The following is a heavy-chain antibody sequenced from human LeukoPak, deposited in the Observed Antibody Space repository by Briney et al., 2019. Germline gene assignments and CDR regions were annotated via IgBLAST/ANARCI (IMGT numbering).Heavy chain of an antibody. D-gene: IGHD2-15*01. J-gene: IGHJ4*02. CDR1: GYSISSGYY. Sequence: SETLSLTCAVSGYSISSGYYWGWTRQPPGKGLEWIGSIYHSGSTYYNPSLKSRVTISVDTSKNQFSLKLSSATAADTAVYYCAREEDCSGGSCHLDWGQGTLVTVSS. V-gene: IGHV4-38-2*02. CDR2: IYHSGST. CDR3: AREEDCSGGSCHLD.